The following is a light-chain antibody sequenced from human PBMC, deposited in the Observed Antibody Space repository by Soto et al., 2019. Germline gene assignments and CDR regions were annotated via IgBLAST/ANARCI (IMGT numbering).Light chain of an antibody. CDR3: QQYNNWPQT. CDR2: GAS. J-gene: IGKJ1*01. V-gene: IGKV3-15*01. Sequence: VMTHAPATLSVSPWEKATLSCRASQTINNNVAWYQLKDGQVPRLLIYGASTRAADVPARFSGGGSGTEFTLTISSLQSEDFAEYHCQQYNNWPQTFGQGTKVDIK. CDR1: QTINNN.